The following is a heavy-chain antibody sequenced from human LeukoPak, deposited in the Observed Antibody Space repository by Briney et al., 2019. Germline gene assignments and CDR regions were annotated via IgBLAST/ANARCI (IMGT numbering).Heavy chain of an antibody. D-gene: IGHD3-22*01. CDR3: AKETIYYYDSSGYGQFDY. CDR2: ISYDGSNK. Sequence: GGSLRLSCAASGFTFSSFAMHWVRQAPGKGLEWVAVISYDGSNKYYADSVKGRFTISRDNSKNTLYLQMNSLRAEDTAVYYCAKETIYYYDSSGYGQFDYWGQGTLVTVSS. V-gene: IGHV3-30*18. CDR1: GFTFSSFA. J-gene: IGHJ4*02.